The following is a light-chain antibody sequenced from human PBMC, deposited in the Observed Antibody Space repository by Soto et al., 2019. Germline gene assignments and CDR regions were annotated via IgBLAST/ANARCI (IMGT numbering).Light chain of an antibody. CDR1: SSDFGSYKF. Sequence: QSLVTQAASVSGSPGQSFTISCTGTSSDFGSYKFVSWYQHHPGTVPKVIIYETSKRPSGVSDRFSGSKSGNTASLTISGLQAEDEADYYCLSFTSTNTPVFGSGTKVTVL. CDR3: LSFTSTNTPV. CDR2: ETS. V-gene: IGLV2-23*01. J-gene: IGLJ1*01.